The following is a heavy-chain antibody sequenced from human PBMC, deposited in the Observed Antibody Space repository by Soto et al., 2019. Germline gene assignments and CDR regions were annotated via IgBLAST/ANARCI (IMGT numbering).Heavy chain of an antibody. Sequence: QVQLQESGPGLVKPSETLSLTCTVSGGSISRYYWSWIRQPPGKGLEWIGYMYNTGSTVYNPSFKMRVTISVDTSKTQFTLKLNSVTAADTAVYYCARDLWGYCGTDCYPLDVWGQGTTVTVSS. CDR3: ARDLWGYCGTDCYPLDV. CDR2: MYNTGST. D-gene: IGHD2-21*02. CDR1: GGSISRYY. J-gene: IGHJ6*02. V-gene: IGHV4-59*01.